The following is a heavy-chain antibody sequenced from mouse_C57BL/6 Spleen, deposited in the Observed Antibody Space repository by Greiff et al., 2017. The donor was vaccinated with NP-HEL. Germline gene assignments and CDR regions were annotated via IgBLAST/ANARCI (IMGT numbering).Heavy chain of an antibody. CDR3: ARLNSPYAMDY. CDR1: GYTFTSYD. J-gene: IGHJ4*01. V-gene: IGHV1-85*01. Sequence: VHLVESGPELVKPGASVKLSCKASGYTFTSYDINWVKQRPGQGLEWIGWIYPRDGSTKYNEKFKGKATLTVDTSSSTAYMELHSLTSEDSAVYFCARLNSPYAMDYWGQGTSVTVSS. CDR2: IYPRDGST. D-gene: IGHD2-12*01.